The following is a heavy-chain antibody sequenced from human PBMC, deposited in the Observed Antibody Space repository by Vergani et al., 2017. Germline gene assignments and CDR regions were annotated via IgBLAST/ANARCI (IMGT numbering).Heavy chain of an antibody. CDR2: ISGSGGST. CDR1: GFTFSSYA. D-gene: IGHD3-9*01. J-gene: IGHJ5*02. Sequence: EVQLLESGGGLVQPGGSLRLSCAASGFTFSSYAMSWVRQASGKGLEWVSGISGSGGSTNYGDSVKGRFSISRDNSKNTLYLQMNTLRAEDTAVYYCAKETRMLTGHYRDLWGQGTLVTVSS. CDR3: AKETRMLTGHYRDL. V-gene: IGHV3-23*01.